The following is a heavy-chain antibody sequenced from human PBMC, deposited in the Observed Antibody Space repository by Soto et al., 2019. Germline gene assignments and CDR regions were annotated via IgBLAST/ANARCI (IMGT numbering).Heavy chain of an antibody. Sequence: GGSLRLSCAASGFTFSSYEMNWVRQAPGKGLEWVSYISSSGSTIYYADSVKGRFTISRDNAKNSLYLQMNSLRAEDTAVYYCARWQTGYSSSWYVKTYYYYYGMDVWGQGTTVTVSS. J-gene: IGHJ6*02. CDR2: ISSSGSTI. D-gene: IGHD6-13*01. CDR1: GFTFSSYE. CDR3: ARWQTGYSSSWYVKTYYYYYGMDV. V-gene: IGHV3-48*03.